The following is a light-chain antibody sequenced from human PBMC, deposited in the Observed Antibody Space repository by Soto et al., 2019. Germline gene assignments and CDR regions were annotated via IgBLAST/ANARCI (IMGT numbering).Light chain of an antibody. J-gene: IGKJ4*01. CDR2: DAS. V-gene: IGKV1-33*01. CDR1: QDISSY. CDR3: QQYDNLLAPT. Sequence: DIQMPQSPSSLSSSVGDRVTITCQASQDISSYLNWFQQKPGKAPNLLIFDASKLQTGVPSRFSGSGSGTDFTFTISSLQPEDIATYYCQQYDNLLAPTFGGGTRVDI.